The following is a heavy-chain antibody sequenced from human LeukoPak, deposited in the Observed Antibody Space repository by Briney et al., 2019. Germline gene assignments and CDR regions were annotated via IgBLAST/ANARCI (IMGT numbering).Heavy chain of an antibody. D-gene: IGHD5-18*01. CDR2: INHSGST. CDR1: GGSFSGYY. V-gene: IGHV4-34*01. CDR3: ARAYTAMAYNWFDP. J-gene: IGHJ5*02. Sequence: SETLSLTCAVYGGSFSGYYWSWIRQPPGKGLEWIGEINHSGSTNYNPSLKSRVTISVDTSKNQFSLKLSSVTAADTAMYYCARAYTAMAYNWFDPWGQGTLVTVSS.